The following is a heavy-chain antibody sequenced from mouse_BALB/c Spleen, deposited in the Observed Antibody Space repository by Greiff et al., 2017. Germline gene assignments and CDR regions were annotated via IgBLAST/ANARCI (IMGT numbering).Heavy chain of an antibody. CDR2: ISSGSSTI. Sequence: EVQLVESGGGLVQPGGSRKLSCAASGFTFSSFGMHWVRQAPEKGLEWVAYISSGSSTIYYADTVKGRFTISRDNPKNTLFLQMTSLRSEDTAMYYCARMSYAMDYWGQGTSVTVSS. V-gene: IGHV5-17*02. CDR3: ARMSYAMDY. CDR1: GFTFSSFG. J-gene: IGHJ4*01.